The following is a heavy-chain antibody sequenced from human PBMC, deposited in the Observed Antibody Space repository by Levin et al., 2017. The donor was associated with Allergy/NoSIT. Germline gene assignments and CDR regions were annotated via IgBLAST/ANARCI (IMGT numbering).Heavy chain of an antibody. Sequence: SETLSLTCTVSGGSISSNYWSWIRQPPGKGLEWIGYSYYSGGTNYNPSLKSRVTISVDTSKNQFSLKLSSVTAADTAVYYCARVSAVSVTHFDYWGQGTLVTVSS. J-gene: IGHJ4*02. CDR2: SYYSGGT. D-gene: IGHD3-10*01. V-gene: IGHV4-59*01. CDR3: ARVSAVSVTHFDY. CDR1: GGSISSNY.